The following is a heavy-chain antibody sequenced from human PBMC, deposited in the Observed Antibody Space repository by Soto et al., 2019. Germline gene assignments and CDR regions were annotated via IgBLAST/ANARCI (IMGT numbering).Heavy chain of an antibody. J-gene: IGHJ4*02. D-gene: IGHD3-10*01. CDR3: AKSFRLLWFGDPTGHFDY. Sequence: GESLKISCAASGFTFSSYAMSWVRQAPGKGLEWVSAISGSGGSTYYADSVKGRFTISRDNSKNTLYLQMNSLRAEDTAVYYCAKSFRLLWFGDPTGHFDYWGQGTLVTVSS. CDR2: ISGSGGST. V-gene: IGHV3-23*01. CDR1: GFTFSSYA.